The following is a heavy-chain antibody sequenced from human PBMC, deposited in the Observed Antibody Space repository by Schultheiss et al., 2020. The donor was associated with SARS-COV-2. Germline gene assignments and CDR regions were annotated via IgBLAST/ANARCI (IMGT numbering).Heavy chain of an antibody. V-gene: IGHV4-61*08. J-gene: IGHJ4*02. CDR3: ARLMIQWVDY. CDR1: GGSISSGGYY. D-gene: IGHD5-12*01. Sequence: SETLSLTCTVSGGSISSGGYYWSWIRQPPGKGLEFIGYIYYGGSTNYNPSLKSRVTISVDTSKNQFSLKLTSVTAADTAVYFCARLMIQWVDYWGQGTLVTVSS. CDR2: IYYGGST.